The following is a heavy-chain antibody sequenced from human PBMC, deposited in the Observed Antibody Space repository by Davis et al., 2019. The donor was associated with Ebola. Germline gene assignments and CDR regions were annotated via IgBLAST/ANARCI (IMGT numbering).Heavy chain of an antibody. D-gene: IGHD3-16*01. Sequence: GESLKISCAASGFTFSSYGMHWVRQAPGKGLEWVAVISSDGSNKYYADSVKGRFTISRDNSKNTLYLQMNSLRAEDTAVYYCASGLRGRSYYYGMDVWGQGTTVTVSS. CDR2: ISSDGSNK. CDR3: ASGLRGRSYYYGMDV. V-gene: IGHV3-30*03. J-gene: IGHJ6*02. CDR1: GFTFSSYG.